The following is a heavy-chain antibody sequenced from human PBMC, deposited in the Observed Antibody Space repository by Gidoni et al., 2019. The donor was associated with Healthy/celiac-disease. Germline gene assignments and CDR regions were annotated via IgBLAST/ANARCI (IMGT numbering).Heavy chain of an antibody. D-gene: IGHD2-21*02. Sequence: EVQLVESGGVVVQPGGSLRLSCAASGFTFDDYAMHWVRQAPGKGLEWVSRISWDGGSTYYADSVKGRFTISRDNSKNSLYLQMNSLRVDDTALYYCAQSVTAISYYFNYWGQGTLVTVSS. V-gene: IGHV3-43D*04. CDR3: AQSVTAISYYFNY. J-gene: IGHJ4*02. CDR1: GFTFDDYA. CDR2: ISWDGGST.